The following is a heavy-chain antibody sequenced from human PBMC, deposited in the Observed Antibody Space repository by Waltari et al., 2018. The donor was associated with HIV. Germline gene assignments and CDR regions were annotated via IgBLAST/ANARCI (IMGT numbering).Heavy chain of an antibody. CDR3: AREGLGVVVPAAAPIVYGMDV. CDR2: ISAYNGNT. CDR1: GYTFTSYG. D-gene: IGHD2-2*01. Sequence: QVQLVQSGAEVKKPGASVKVSCKASGYTFTSYGISWVRQAPGQGLEWMGWISAYNGNTNYAQKLQGRVTMTTDTSTSTAYMELRSLRSDDTAVYYCAREGLGVVVPAAAPIVYGMDVWGQGTTVTVSS. V-gene: IGHV1-18*01. J-gene: IGHJ6*02.